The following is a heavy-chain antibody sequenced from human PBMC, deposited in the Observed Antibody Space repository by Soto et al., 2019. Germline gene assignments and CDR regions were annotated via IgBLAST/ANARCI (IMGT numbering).Heavy chain of an antibody. D-gene: IGHD3-10*01. Sequence: EVQLVESGGGLVQSGGSLRLSCVASGFTVNSNFMTWVRQAPGKGLEWVSVIYTGGSTYYADAVKGRFTISRDNSYNTVYLQMNSLRADDTALYYCARGESQWFDRWGQGTLVTVSS. V-gene: IGHV3-66*01. CDR2: IYTGGST. CDR1: GFTVNSNF. CDR3: ARGESQWFDR. J-gene: IGHJ5*02.